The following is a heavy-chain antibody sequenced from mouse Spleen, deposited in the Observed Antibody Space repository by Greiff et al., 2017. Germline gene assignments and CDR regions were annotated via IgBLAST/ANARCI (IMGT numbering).Heavy chain of an antibody. CDR2: GGST. J-gene: IGHJ2*01. Sequence: GGSTDYNAAFISRLSISKDNSKSQVFFKMNSLQADDTAIYYCAKIGTGTGFDYWGQGTTLTVSS. V-gene: IGHV2-4*01. D-gene: IGHD4-1*01. CDR3: AKIGTGTGFDY.